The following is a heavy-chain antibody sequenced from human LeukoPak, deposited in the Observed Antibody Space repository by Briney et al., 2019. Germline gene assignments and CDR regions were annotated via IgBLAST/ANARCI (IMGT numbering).Heavy chain of an antibody. D-gene: IGHD3-10*02. Sequence: GGSLRLSCAASGFTFSNYWMSWVRQAPGEGLEWVANIKQDGSEKYYVDSVKGRFTISRDNAKNSVYLQMNSLRAEDTAVYYCARDFSDVRGNIFDSWGQGTLVTVSS. CDR3: ARDFSDVRGNIFDS. V-gene: IGHV3-7*01. CDR2: IKQDGSEK. J-gene: IGHJ4*02. CDR1: GFTFSNYW.